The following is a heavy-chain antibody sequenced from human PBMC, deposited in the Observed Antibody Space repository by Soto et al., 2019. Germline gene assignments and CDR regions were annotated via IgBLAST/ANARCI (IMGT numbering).Heavy chain of an antibody. V-gene: IGHV3-9*01. D-gene: IGHD6-13*01. CDR2: ISWNSGSI. CDR3: AKDMWQQLGSVGFDP. J-gene: IGHJ5*02. Sequence: EVQLVESGGGLVQPGRSLRLSCAASGFTFDDYAMHWVRQAPGKGLEWVSGISWNSGSIGYADSVKGRFTISRDNAKNSLYLQMNSLRAEDTALYYCAKDMWQQLGSVGFDPWGQGTLVTVSS. CDR1: GFTFDDYA.